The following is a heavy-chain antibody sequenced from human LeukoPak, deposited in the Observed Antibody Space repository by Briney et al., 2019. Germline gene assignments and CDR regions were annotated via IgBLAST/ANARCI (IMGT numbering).Heavy chain of an antibody. CDR3: AKGRITMVPGVITTNYFDY. CDR2: ISGSGGST. J-gene: IGHJ4*02. Sequence: GGSLRLSCAASGFTFSRYAMSWVRQAPGKGLEWVSDISGSGGSTYYADSAKGRCNISRDNSKNTLYVQMNSLRAEDTPVYYCAKGRITMVPGVITTNYFDYWGQGTLLSVSS. D-gene: IGHD3-10*01. V-gene: IGHV3-23*01. CDR1: GFTFSRYA.